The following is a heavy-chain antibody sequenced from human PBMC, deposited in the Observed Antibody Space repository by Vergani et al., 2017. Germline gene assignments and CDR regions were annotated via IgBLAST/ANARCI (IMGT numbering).Heavy chain of an antibody. CDR1: GGTFSSYA. Sequence: QVQLVQSGAEVMKPGSSVKVSCKASGGTFSSYAVSWVRQAPGQGLEWMGGIIPIFGTANYAQKFQGRVTITADESTSTAYMELSSLRSEDTAVYYCARSRGYTANYYYYRDVWGKGTTVTVSS. V-gene: IGHV1-69*01. CDR2: IIPIFGTA. CDR3: ARSRGYTANYYYYRDV. J-gene: IGHJ6*03. D-gene: IGHD5-18*01.